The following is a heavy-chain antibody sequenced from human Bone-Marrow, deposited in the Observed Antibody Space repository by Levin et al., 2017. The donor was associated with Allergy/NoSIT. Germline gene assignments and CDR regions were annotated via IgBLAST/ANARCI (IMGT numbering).Heavy chain of an antibody. CDR2: IYYSASS. D-gene: IGHD5-24*01. J-gene: IGHJ4*02. CDR3: AREDGSTFDS. CDR1: GASISGGGYH. Sequence: PSETLSLTCTVSGASISGGGYHWSWIRQHAGLGLEWIGYIYYSASSYYTPSLKSRVMISVDTSKNQFSLKVSSTTAANTALYYCAREDGSTFDSRGQGTLVTVSS. V-gene: IGHV4-31*03.